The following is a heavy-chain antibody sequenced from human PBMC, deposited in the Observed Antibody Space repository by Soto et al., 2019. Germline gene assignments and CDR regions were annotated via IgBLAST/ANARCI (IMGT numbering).Heavy chain of an antibody. Sequence: QVQLQQWGAGLLKPSETLSLTCAVYGGSFSGYYWSWIRQPPGKGLEWIGEINHSGSTNYNPSLKSRVTISVDTSKNQFSLKLSSVTAADTAVYYCARLDGEEGWFDPWGQGTLVTVSS. CDR3: ARLDGEEGWFDP. CDR1: GGSFSGYY. V-gene: IGHV4-34*01. D-gene: IGHD4-17*01. J-gene: IGHJ5*02. CDR2: INHSGST.